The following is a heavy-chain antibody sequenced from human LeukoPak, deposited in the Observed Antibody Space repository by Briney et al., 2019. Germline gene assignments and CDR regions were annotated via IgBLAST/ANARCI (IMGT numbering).Heavy chain of an antibody. Sequence: RGSLRLSCTAAGLTFSNYAMSWVRHAPGKGLEWVSATSGRGDCTEYADSVKGRFTICRDNYKNTVYLQMNRLRVEDTAVYYCAKDPQENSGEWFIRDLDSWGQGILVSVAS. CDR2: TSGRGDCT. J-gene: IGHJ5*01. V-gene: IGHV3-23*01. CDR3: AKDPQENSGEWFIRDLDS. CDR1: GLTFSNYA. D-gene: IGHD3-3*01.